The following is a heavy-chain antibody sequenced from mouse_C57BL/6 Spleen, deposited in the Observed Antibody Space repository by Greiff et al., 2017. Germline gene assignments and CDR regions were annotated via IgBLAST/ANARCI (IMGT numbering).Heavy chain of an antibody. CDR2: ISSGSSTI. Sequence: EVQLVESGGGLVKPGGSLKLSCAASGFTFSDYGMHWVRQAPEKGLEWVAYISSGSSTIYYADTVKGRFTISRDNAKNTLFLQMTSLRSEDTAIYYCARKEYAMCYRGQGTSVTVSS. CDR1: GFTFSDYG. J-gene: IGHJ4*01. CDR3: ARKEYAMCY. V-gene: IGHV5-17*01.